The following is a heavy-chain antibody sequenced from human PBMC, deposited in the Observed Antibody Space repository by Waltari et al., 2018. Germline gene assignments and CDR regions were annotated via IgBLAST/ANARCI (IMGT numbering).Heavy chain of an antibody. CDR3: ARGRWSTFDI. Sequence: QVQLQQSGPGLVQPSQTLSLTCAISGDSLSSDRVAWNWIRQSPSGGLEWLGRTYRRSYYYAVSLKGRITINSDTSKSQFSLQLNSVTPEDTAVYFCARGRWSTFDIWGQGTTVTVSS. D-gene: IGHD6-13*01. J-gene: IGHJ3*02. CDR2: TYRRSY. V-gene: IGHV6-1*01. CDR1: GDSLSSDRVA.